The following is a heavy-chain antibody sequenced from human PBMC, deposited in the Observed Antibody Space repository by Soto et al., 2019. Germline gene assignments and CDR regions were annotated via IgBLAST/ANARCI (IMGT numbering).Heavy chain of an antibody. V-gene: IGHV4-39*01. CDR1: GGSISSSSYY. CDR3: ASRRIYYYATRGYRTAD. D-gene: IGHD3-22*01. CDR2: IYYSGST. Sequence: SETLSLTCTVSGGSISSSSYYWGWIRQAPGKGLEWIGSIYYSGSTYYNPSLKSRVTISVDTSKNQFSLKLSSVTAADTAVYYCASRRIYYYATRGYRTADWGQGPPLAVS. J-gene: IGHJ1*01.